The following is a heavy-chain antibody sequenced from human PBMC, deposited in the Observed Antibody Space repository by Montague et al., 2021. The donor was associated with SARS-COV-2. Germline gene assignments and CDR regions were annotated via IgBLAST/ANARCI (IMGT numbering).Heavy chain of an antibody. CDR3: ARGSDCSGGSCYSEWDPYYYYGMDV. D-gene: IGHD2-15*01. CDR2: INHSGST. Sequence: SETLSLTCAVYGGSFSGYYWSWIRQPPGKGLERIGEINHSGSTNYNPSLKSRVTISVDTSKNQFSLKLSSVTAADTAVYYCARGSDCSGGSCYSEWDPYYYYGMDVWGQGTTVTVSS. CDR1: GGSFSGYY. V-gene: IGHV4-34*01. J-gene: IGHJ6*02.